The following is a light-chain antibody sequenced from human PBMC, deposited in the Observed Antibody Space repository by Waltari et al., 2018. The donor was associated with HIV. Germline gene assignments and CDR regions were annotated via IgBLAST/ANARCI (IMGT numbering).Light chain of an antibody. CDR1: GANVGSHS. J-gene: IGLJ3*02. Sequence: QFVFTHPPSVPAAPGQSVTIPCSGSGANVGSHSLFWYQQLPGTAPKLLIYDNNKRPSGIPDRFSGSKSGASATLGITGLQTGDEADYYCGTWDSRLSAVFGGGTKVTVL. CDR2: DNN. CDR3: GTWDSRLSAV. V-gene: IGLV1-51*01.